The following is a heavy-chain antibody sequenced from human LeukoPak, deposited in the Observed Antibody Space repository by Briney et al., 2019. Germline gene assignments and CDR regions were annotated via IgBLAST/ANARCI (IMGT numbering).Heavy chain of an antibody. CDR3: ARRSYHLLYGYYYYYMDV. Sequence: SETLSLTCAVYGGSFSDYYWSWIRQPPGKGLERIREINHSGSTNYSPSLKSRVTISVDTSKNQFSLNLSPVTAADTAVYFCARRSYHLLYGYYYYYMDVWGKGTTVTVSS. J-gene: IGHJ6*03. CDR1: GGSFSDYY. V-gene: IGHV4-34*01. D-gene: IGHD2-2*02. CDR2: INHSGST.